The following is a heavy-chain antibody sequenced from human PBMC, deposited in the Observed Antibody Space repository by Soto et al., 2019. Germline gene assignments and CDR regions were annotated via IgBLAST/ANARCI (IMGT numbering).Heavy chain of an antibody. J-gene: IGHJ4*02. CDR2: ISYDGSNK. V-gene: IGHV3-30-3*01. Sequence: QVQLVESGGGVVQPGRSLRLSCAASGFTFSSYAMHWVRQAPGKGLEWVAVISYDGSNKYYADSVKGRFTISRDNSKNTLDLQMNSLRAEDTAVYYCARVQYYYDSSGYYPIDYWGPGTLVTVSS. CDR3: ARVQYYYDSSGYYPIDY. D-gene: IGHD3-22*01. CDR1: GFTFSSYA.